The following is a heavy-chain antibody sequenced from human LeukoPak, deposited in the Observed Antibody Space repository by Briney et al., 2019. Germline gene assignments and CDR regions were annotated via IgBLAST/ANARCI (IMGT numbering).Heavy chain of an antibody. CDR1: GGTFSSYA. CDR3: ATRSISSSWYVNWFDP. J-gene: IGHJ5*02. V-gene: IGHV1-69*05. CDR2: IIPIFGTA. D-gene: IGHD6-13*01. Sequence: ASVKVSCNASGGTFSSYAISWVRQAPGQGLEWMGGIIPIFGTANYAQKFQGRVTITTDESTSTAYMELSSLRSEETAVYYCATRSISSSWYVNWFDPWGQGTLVTVSS.